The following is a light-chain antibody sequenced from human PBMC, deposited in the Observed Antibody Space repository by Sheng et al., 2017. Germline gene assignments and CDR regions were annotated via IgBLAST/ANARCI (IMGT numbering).Light chain of an antibody. CDR3: QQYADSLVT. J-gene: IGKJ5*01. CDR1: QSVSSS. Sequence: EIVLTQSPATLSLSPGERATLSCRASQSVSSSLAWYQQKPGQAPRLLIYDASNRATGIPARFSGSGSGTDFTLTISSLEPEDFAVYYCQQYADSLVTFGQGTRLES. CDR2: DAS. V-gene: IGKV3-11*01.